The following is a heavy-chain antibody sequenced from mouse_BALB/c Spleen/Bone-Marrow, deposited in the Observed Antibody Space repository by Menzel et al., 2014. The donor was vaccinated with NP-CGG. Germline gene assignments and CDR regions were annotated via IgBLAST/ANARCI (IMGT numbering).Heavy chain of an antibody. J-gene: IGHJ2*01. Sequence: EVQVVESGAELVKPGASVKLSCTASGFNIKDTYMHWVKQRPEQGLEWIGRIDPANGNTKYDPKFQGKATITADTSPNTAYLQLSSLTSEDTAVYYCARYYYGSSLFDYWGQGTTLTVSS. CDR3: ARYYYGSSLFDY. CDR2: IDPANGNT. D-gene: IGHD1-1*01. V-gene: IGHV14-3*02. CDR1: GFNIKDTY.